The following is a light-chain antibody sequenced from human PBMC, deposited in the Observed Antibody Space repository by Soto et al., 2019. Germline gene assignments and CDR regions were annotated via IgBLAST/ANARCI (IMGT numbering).Light chain of an antibody. V-gene: IGKV1-39*01. J-gene: IGKJ1*01. Sequence: DLQMTQSPSSLSASVGDRVTITCRASQSINRYLNWYQQKPGNAPKLLIFAASTLHSGVPSRFSGSGSGTDFTLTIGSLQPEDFATYYCQQSSTTPWTFGQGTKVEVK. CDR2: AAS. CDR1: QSINRY. CDR3: QQSSTTPWT.